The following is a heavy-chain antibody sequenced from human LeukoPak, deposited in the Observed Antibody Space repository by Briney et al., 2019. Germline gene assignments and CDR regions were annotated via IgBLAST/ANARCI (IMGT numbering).Heavy chain of an antibody. CDR3: ARGLDYYDSSGSYSWDYFDL. CDR2: IYSDGST. D-gene: IGHD3-22*01. Sequence: GGSLRLSCAASGFTFSSDAMSWVRQAPGGGLEWLIVIYSDGSTYYANPVKGRFTISRDNSKNTLYLQMNSLRDEDTAVYYCARGLDYYDSSGSYSWDYFDLWGQGTLVTVSS. V-gene: IGHV3-53*01. CDR1: GFTFSSDA. J-gene: IGHJ4*02.